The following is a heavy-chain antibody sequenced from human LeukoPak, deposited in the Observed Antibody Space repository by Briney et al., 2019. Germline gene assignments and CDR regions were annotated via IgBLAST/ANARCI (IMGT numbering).Heavy chain of an antibody. D-gene: IGHD3-10*01. Sequence: AASVTVSCKASGYTFGSYAMHWVRQAPGQGLEWMGWINAGSDNTKYSQKFQGRVTITRDTSASTVYVELSSLRSEDTAMYYCARANYGSGTRWFDPWGQGTLVIVSS. J-gene: IGHJ5*02. CDR2: INAGSDNT. CDR3: ARANYGSGTRWFDP. CDR1: GYTFGSYA. V-gene: IGHV1-3*01.